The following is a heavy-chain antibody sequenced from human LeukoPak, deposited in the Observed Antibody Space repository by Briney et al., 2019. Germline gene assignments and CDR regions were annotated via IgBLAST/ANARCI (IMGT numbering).Heavy chain of an antibody. CDR3: ARAGGYSYGYDYYYGMDV. D-gene: IGHD5-18*01. Sequence: GGSLRLSCAASGFTFSSYAMHWVRQAPGKGLEWVAVMSYDGSNKYYADSVKGRFTISRDNSKNTLYLQMNSLRAEDTAVYYCARAGGYSYGYDYYYGMDVWGQGTTVTVSS. J-gene: IGHJ6*02. V-gene: IGHV3-30*04. CDR1: GFTFSSYA. CDR2: MSYDGSNK.